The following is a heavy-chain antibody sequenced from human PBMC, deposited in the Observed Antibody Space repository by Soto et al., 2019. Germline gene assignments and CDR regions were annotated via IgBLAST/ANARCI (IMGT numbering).Heavy chain of an antibody. J-gene: IGHJ4*02. Sequence: SLRLSCAASGFTFSSYGMHWVRQAPGKGLEWVAVIWYDGSNKYYADSVKGRFTISRDNSKNTLYLQMNSLRAEDTAVYYCARGPYYYDSSGYYFDYWGQGTLVTVSS. CDR2: IWYDGSNK. CDR3: ARGPYYYDSSGYYFDY. V-gene: IGHV3-33*01. CDR1: GFTFSSYG. D-gene: IGHD3-22*01.